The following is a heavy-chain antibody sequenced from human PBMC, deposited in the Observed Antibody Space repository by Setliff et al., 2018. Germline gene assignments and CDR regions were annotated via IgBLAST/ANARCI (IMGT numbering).Heavy chain of an antibody. CDR2: IYTSGST. CDR3: ARDRRGYSYGSLGYYYYMDV. Sequence: PSETLSLTCTVSGGSISSYYWSWIRQPAGKGLEWIGRIYTSGSTNYNPSLKSRVTMSVDTSKNQFSPKLSSVTAADTAVYYCARDRRGYSYGSLGYYYYMDVWGKGTTVTVSS. V-gene: IGHV4-4*07. D-gene: IGHD5-18*01. J-gene: IGHJ6*03. CDR1: GGSISSYY.